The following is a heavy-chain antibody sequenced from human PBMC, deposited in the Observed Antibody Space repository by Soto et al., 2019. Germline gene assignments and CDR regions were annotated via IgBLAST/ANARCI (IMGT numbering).Heavy chain of an antibody. CDR3: ARDTRDSSGNYHYYYGLDV. Sequence: QVHLVQSGAEVKKPGASVKVSCKASGYTFTSYYMHWVRQAPGQGLEWMGIINPSDGGTSYAQKFQGRVTMTRDTTTSSVYMEMSSLRSEDTAVYYCARDTRDSSGNYHYYYGLDVWGQGTTVTVSS. CDR2: INPSDGGT. J-gene: IGHJ6*02. V-gene: IGHV1-46*01. CDR1: GYTFTSYY. D-gene: IGHD3-22*01.